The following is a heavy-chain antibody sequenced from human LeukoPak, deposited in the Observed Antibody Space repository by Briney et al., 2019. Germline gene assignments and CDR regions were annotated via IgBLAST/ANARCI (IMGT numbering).Heavy chain of an antibody. D-gene: IGHD3-3*01. CDR3: ARTGRFLEWFGPLEGFDY. V-gene: IGHV4-30-4*08. CDR1: GFTVSSNY. Sequence: LRLSCAASGFTVSSNYMSWIRQPPGKGLEWIGYIYYSGSTYYNPSLKSRVTISVDTSKNQFSLKLSSVTASDTAVYYCARTGRFLEWFGPLEGFDYWGQGTLVTVSS. J-gene: IGHJ4*02. CDR2: IYYSGST.